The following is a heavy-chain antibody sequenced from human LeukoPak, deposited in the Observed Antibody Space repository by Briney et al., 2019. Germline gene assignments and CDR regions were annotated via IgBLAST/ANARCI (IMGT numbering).Heavy chain of an antibody. CDR3: AGVWFGELDAFDI. CDR2: IYCSGST. V-gene: IGHV4-39*07. Sequence: SETLSLTCTVSGGSISSSSYYWGWVRQPPGKGLEWIGSIYCSGSTYYNPSLKSRVTISVDTSKNQFSLKLSSVTAADTAVYYCAGVWFGELDAFDIWGQGTMVTVSS. D-gene: IGHD3-10*01. CDR1: GGSISSSSYY. J-gene: IGHJ3*02.